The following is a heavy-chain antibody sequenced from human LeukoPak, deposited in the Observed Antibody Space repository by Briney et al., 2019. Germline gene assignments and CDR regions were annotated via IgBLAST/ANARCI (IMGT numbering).Heavy chain of an antibody. D-gene: IGHD6-19*01. Sequence: GGSLRLSCAASGFTVSSNYMSWVRQAPGKGLEWVSVIYSGGSTYYADSVEGRFTISRDNSKNTLYLQMNSLRAEDTAVYYCARGPWLGPPENWGQGTLVTVSS. CDR2: IYSGGST. V-gene: IGHV3-66*01. CDR1: GFTVSSNY. CDR3: ARGPWLGPPEN. J-gene: IGHJ4*02.